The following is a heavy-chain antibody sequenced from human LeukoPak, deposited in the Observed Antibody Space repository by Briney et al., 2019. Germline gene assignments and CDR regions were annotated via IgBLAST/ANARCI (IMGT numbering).Heavy chain of an antibody. J-gene: IGHJ3*02. CDR3: ARVLKTAGDAFDI. V-gene: IGHV3-7*01. CDR2: IKQDETEK. Sequence: PGGSLRLSCAASGFTFSSYWMTWVRQAPGKGLEWVASIKQDETEKQYVESVKGRFTISRDNAKNSLYLQMNSLRAEDTAVYFCARVLKTAGDAFDIWGQGTVVTVSS. CDR1: GFTFSSYW.